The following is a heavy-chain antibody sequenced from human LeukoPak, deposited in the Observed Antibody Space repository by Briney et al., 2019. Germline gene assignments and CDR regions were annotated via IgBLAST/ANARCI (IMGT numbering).Heavy chain of an antibody. CDR3: ASLNSSSWYYFDY. D-gene: IGHD6-13*01. J-gene: IGHJ4*02. CDR2: IYYSGST. V-gene: IGHV4-59*08. CDR1: GGSISSYY. Sequence: SETLSLTCTVSGGSISSYYWSWIRQPPGKGLEWIGYIYYSGSTNYNPSLKSRVTISVDTSKNQFSLKLSSVTAADTAVYYCASLNSSSWYYFDYGGQGTLVTVS.